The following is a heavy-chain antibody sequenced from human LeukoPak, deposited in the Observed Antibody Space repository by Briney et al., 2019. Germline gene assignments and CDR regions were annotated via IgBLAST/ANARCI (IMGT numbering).Heavy chain of an antibody. CDR2: ISYDGSNK. J-gene: IGHJ4*02. Sequence: GGSLRLSCAASGFTFSSYSMNWVRQAPGKGLEWVAVISYDGSNKYYADSVKGRFTIPRDNSKNTLYLQMNSLRAEDTAVYYCARDRAGVPAATLDYWGQGTLVTVSS. CDR3: ARDRAGVPAATLDY. V-gene: IGHV3-30*03. D-gene: IGHD2-2*01. CDR1: GFTFSSYS.